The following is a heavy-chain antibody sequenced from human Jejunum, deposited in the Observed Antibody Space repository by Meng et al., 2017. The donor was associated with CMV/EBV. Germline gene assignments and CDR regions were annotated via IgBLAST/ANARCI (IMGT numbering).Heavy chain of an antibody. D-gene: IGHD3-3*01. J-gene: IGHJ4*02. CDR3: ARDRGSGYDFWSGYSDY. CDR1: TFSSYR. Sequence: TFSSYRMNLVRRAPGKGLEWVSSISSSSSSIYYADSVKGRFTISRDNAKNSLYLQMNSLRAEDTTVCYCARDRGSGYDFWSGYSDYWGQGTLVTVSS. CDR2: ISSSSSSI. V-gene: IGHV3-21*01.